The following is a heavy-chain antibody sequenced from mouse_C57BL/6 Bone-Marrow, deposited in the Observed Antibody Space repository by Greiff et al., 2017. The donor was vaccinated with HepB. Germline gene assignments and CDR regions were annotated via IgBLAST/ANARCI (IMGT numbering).Heavy chain of an antibody. D-gene: IGHD2-3*01. J-gene: IGHJ1*03. Sequence: LKESGPELVKPGASVKISCKASGYSFTDHNMNWVKQSNGKSLEWIGVINPNYGTTSYNQKFKGKATLTVDQSSSTAYMQLNSLTSEDSAVYYCASGGYDYWYFDVWGTGTTVTVSS. CDR3: ASGGYDYWYFDV. V-gene: IGHV1-39*01. CDR2: INPNYGTT. CDR1: GYSFTDHN.